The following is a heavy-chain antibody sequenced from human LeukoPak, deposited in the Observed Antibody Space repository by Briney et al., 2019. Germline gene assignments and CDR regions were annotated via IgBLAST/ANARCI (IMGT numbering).Heavy chain of an antibody. J-gene: IGHJ4*02. D-gene: IGHD3-10*01. CDR2: IWYDGSNK. CDR1: GFTFSSYG. Sequence: PGGSLRLSCAASGFTFSSYGMHWVRQAPGKGLEWVAVIWYDGSNKYYADSVKGRFTISRDNSKNTLYLQMNSLRAEDTAVYYCARDGGSGVLSPFGYWGQGTLVTVSS. V-gene: IGHV3-33*01. CDR3: ARDGGSGVLSPFGY.